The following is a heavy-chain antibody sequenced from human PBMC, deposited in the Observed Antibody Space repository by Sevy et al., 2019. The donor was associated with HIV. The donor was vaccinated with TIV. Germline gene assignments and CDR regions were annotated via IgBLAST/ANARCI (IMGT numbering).Heavy chain of an antibody. Sequence: GGSLRLSCAVSGFNFNIYSMSWVRQAPGKGLEWVSTLSFCCGKINYADSVKGPFIISRDDSKNTLYLLMNSLRAEDTAVYFCAREGCTRPHDYWGQGTLVTVSS. D-gene: IGHD2-8*01. CDR3: AREGCTRPHDY. V-gene: IGHV3-23*01. CDR2: LSFCCGKI. J-gene: IGHJ4*02. CDR1: GFNFNIYS.